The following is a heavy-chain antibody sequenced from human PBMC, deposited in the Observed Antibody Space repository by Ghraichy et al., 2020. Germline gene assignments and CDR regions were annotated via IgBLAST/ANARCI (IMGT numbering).Heavy chain of an antibody. CDR1: GFTFSTSW. J-gene: IGHJ4*02. CDR2: ISTDGSDT. V-gene: IGHV3-74*03. D-gene: IGHD1-26*01. Sequence: GGSLRLSCAASGFTFSTSWMHWVRQSSSEGLVWVSRISTDGSDTTYADSVKGRLIISRDNTKNTLYLQMNSLRPDDTAVYYCARGGSPFYWGQGTQVTVSS. CDR3: ARGGSPFY.